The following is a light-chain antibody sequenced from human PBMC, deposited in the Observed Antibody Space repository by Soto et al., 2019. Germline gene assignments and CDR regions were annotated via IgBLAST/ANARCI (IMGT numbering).Light chain of an antibody. CDR3: QQYVSSPLYT. CDR2: GAS. J-gene: IGKJ2*01. V-gene: IGKV3-20*01. CDR1: QSVSSSY. Sequence: EIVLTQSPGTLSLSPGERATLSCRASQSVSSSYLAWYQQKPGQAPRLLIYGASSRATGIPDRFSGSGSGTDFTLTISRLEPEDFAVYYCQQYVSSPLYTFGKGTKLEIK.